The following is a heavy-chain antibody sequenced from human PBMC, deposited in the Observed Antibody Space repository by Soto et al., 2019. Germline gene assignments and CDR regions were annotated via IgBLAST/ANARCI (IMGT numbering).Heavy chain of an antibody. CDR1: GGTFRSYT. J-gene: IGHJ4*02. D-gene: IGHD2-2*02. Sequence: QVQLVQSGAEVKKPGSSVKVSCKASGGTFRSYTISWVRQAPGQGLEWMGRIIPILGIANNAQKFKGRVTITADKSTSTAYMELSSLSSVHTAVYYCAMEYFSCTSCYRDSWGQGTLVTVSS. CDR3: AMEYFSCTSCYRDS. CDR2: IIPILGIA. V-gene: IGHV1-69*02.